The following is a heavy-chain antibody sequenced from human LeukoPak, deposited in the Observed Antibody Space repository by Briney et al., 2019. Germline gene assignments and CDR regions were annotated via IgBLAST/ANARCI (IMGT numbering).Heavy chain of an antibody. CDR3: ARTEGIAAAGTSWFDP. CDR2: ISAYNGNT. Sequence: EASVKVSCKASGGTFSSYAISWVRQAPGQGLEWMGWISAYNGNTNYAQKLQGRVAMTTDTSTSTAYMELRSLRSDDTAVYYCARTEGIAAAGTSWFDPWGQGTLVTVSS. J-gene: IGHJ5*02. CDR1: GGTFSSYA. D-gene: IGHD6-13*01. V-gene: IGHV1-18*01.